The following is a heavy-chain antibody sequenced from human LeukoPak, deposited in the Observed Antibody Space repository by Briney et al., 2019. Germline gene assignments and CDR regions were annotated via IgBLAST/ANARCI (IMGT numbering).Heavy chain of an antibody. CDR2: INHSGST. D-gene: IGHD5-18*01. J-gene: IGHJ4*02. V-gene: IGHV4-39*07. Sequence: PSETLSLTCTVSGGSISSSSYYWGWIRQPPGKGLEWIGEINHSGSTNYNPSLKSRVTISVDTSKNQFSLKLSSVTAADTAVYYCARARGYSYGLVYWGQGTLVTVSS. CDR1: GGSISSSSYY. CDR3: ARARGYSYGLVY.